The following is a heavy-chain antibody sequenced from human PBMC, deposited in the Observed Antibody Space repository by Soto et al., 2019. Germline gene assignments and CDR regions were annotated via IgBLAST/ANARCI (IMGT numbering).Heavy chain of an antibody. CDR1: GGSISSSNW. D-gene: IGHD2-2*01. J-gene: IGHJ6*02. Sequence: QVQLQESGPGLVKPSGTLSLTCAVSGGSISSSNWWSWVRQPPGKGLEWIGEIYHSGSTNYNPSLKSRVTISVDTSKNQFSLKLSSVTAADTAVYYCARDGVVVPAAIHYYGMDVWGQGTTVTVSS. V-gene: IGHV4-4*02. CDR3: ARDGVVVPAAIHYYGMDV. CDR2: IYHSGST.